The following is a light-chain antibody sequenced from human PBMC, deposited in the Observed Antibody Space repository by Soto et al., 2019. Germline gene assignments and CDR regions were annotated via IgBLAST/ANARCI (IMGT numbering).Light chain of an antibody. CDR2: DAS. CDR3: QQYDNLPIT. Sequence: DIQMTQSPSSLSASVGDRVTISCRASERISDYLAWYQQKPGKAPKLLIYDASTLESGVPSRFSGSGSGTDFTFTISSLQPEDFATYYCQQYDNLPITFGQGTRLEIK. CDR1: ERISDY. J-gene: IGKJ5*01. V-gene: IGKV1-33*01.